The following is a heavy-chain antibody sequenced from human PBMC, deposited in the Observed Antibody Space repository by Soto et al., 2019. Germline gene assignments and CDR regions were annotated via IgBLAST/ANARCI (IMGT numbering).Heavy chain of an antibody. D-gene: IGHD2-2*01. Sequence: QVQLVQSGAEVKKPGSSVKVSCKASGGTFSSYTISWVRQAPGQGLEWMGRIIPILGIANYAQKFQGRVTMTTDNTSTTAYMEVMSLISDDAAVYYYARADIIVVPAAISYRDYYYYYYMDVWGKGTTVTVSS. V-gene: IGHV1-69*02. CDR3: ARADIIVVPAAISYRDYYYYYYMDV. CDR2: IIPILGIA. CDR1: GGTFSSYT. J-gene: IGHJ6*03.